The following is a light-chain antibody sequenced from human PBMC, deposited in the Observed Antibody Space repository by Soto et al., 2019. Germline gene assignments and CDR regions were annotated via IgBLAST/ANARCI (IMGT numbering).Light chain of an antibody. V-gene: IGKV3-20*01. CDR1: QSVSSNF. J-gene: IGKJ4*01. CDR2: GAS. CDR3: QQYGSSPLT. Sequence: EIVLSQSPGTLSLSPGEGATLSCRASQSVSSNFLAWHQRKPGQAPRLLMYGASSRATGIPDRFSGSGSGTDFTLTISRLEPEDFAVYYCQQYGSSPLTFGGGTKVEIK.